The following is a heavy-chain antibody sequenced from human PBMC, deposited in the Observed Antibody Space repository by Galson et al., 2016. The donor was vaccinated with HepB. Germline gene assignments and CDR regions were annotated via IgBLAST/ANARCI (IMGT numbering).Heavy chain of an antibody. CDR3: AESIRGDDYYPFYYYSMDV. J-gene: IGHJ6*02. CDR2: ISGTGDST. D-gene: IGHD3-10*01. CDR1: GFTFTSYV. V-gene: IGHV3-23*01. Sequence: SLRLSCAASGFTFTSYVLSWVRQAPGKGLQWVSSISGTGDSTFYADSVKGRFTISRDKSKNTLYLQMDSLRAEDTAVYYCAESIRGDDYYPFYYYSMDVWGQGTTVTVSS.